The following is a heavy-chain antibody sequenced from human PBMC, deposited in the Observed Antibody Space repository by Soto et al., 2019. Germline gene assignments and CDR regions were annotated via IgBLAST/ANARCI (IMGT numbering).Heavy chain of an antibody. D-gene: IGHD7-27*01. Sequence: EVQLLESGGGLVQPGGSLRLSCVASGFPFSSYAMSWVRRTPGRGLECVSSISSGSNTYYTDSVRGRFTISRDNSKNSLYLQMSSLRADDSALYYCAKASATGKSDGMDVWGQGTTVSVSS. CDR3: AKASATGKSDGMDV. CDR2: ISSGSNT. V-gene: IGHV3-23*01. CDR1: GFPFSSYA. J-gene: IGHJ6*02.